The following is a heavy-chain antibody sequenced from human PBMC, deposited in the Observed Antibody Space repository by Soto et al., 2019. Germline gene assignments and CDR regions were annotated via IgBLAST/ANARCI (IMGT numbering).Heavy chain of an antibody. CDR2: ISNDGSTT. J-gene: IGHJ4*02. CDR3: ARGVGIVVLPAETPFDS. Sequence: RATPKLACETSEFILSNERMSSACQAPGKGLVWVSRISNDGSTTNYADSVKGRFTISRDNAKNTLYLQMSSLRAEDTAVYYGARGVGIVVLPAETPFDSWSQGT. D-gene: IGHD2-2*03. V-gene: IGHV3-74*01. CDR1: EFILSNER.